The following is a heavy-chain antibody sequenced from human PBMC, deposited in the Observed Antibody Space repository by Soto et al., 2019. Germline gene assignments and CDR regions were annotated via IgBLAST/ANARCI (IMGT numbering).Heavy chain of an antibody. J-gene: IGHJ5*02. D-gene: IGHD2-21*02. CDR1: GGSVSSGSYY. CDR2: IYYSGST. V-gene: IGHV4-61*01. Sequence: QVQLQESGPGLVKPSETLSLTCTVSGGSVSSGSYYWGWIRQPPGKGLEWIGYIYYSGSTNYNPSLKSRVTISVDTSKNQFSLKLSSVTAADTAVYYCAREHIVVVTAIPSWFDPWGQGTLVTVSS. CDR3: AREHIVVVTAIPSWFDP.